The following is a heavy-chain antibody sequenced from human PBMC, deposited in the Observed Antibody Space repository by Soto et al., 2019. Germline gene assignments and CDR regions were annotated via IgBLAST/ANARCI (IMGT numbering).Heavy chain of an antibody. CDR3: ARDRQRQTALSDIVVVPAATYNWFDP. D-gene: IGHD2-2*01. V-gene: IGHV4-31*03. J-gene: IGHJ5*02. CDR1: GGSISSGGYY. CDR2: IYYSGST. Sequence: SETLSLTCTVSGGSISSGGYYWSWIRQHPGKGLEWIGYIYYSGSTYYNPSLKSRVTISVDTSKNQFSLKLSSVTAADTAVYYCARDRQRQTALSDIVVVPAATYNWFDPWGQGTLVTVSS.